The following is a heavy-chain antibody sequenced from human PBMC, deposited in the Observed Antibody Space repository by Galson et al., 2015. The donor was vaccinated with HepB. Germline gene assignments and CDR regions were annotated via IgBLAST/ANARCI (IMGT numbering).Heavy chain of an antibody. CDR2: ISSSGSAM. CDR3: ARGVGDWFDP. V-gene: IGHV3-11*01. CDR1: GFSFRDYF. J-gene: IGHJ5*02. Sequence: SLRLSCAASGFSFRDYFMTWIRQAPGKGLEWVSYISSSGSAMYYADSVEGRFTISRDNANNSLFLQMNSLRADDTALYFCARGVGDWFDPWGRGTLLTISS. D-gene: IGHD3-10*01.